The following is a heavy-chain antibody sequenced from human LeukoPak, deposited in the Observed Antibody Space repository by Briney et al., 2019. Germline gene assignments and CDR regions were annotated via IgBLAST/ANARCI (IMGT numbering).Heavy chain of an antibody. CDR3: ARDLLSGYPYFDY. J-gene: IGHJ4*02. D-gene: IGHD2/OR15-2a*01. CDR2: IKRDGSDK. V-gene: IGHV3-7*01. Sequence: GSLRLSCAASGFTFSSYWMSWVRQAPGKGLEWVANIKRDGSDKYYVGSVEGRFTISRDNDKNSLYLQMSSLRAEDTAIYYCARDLLSGYPYFDYWGQGTLVTVSS. CDR1: GFTFSSYW.